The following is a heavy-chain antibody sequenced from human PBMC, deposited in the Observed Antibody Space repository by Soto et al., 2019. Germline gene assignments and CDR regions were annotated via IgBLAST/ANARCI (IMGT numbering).Heavy chain of an antibody. CDR3: AREGGVVVVAAIDS. D-gene: IGHD2-15*01. CDR2: INIDGSST. CDR1: GFTFSSYW. V-gene: IGHV3-74*01. Sequence: GGSLRLSCAASGFTFSSYWMHWVRQAPGKGLVWVSRINIDGSSTSYADSVKGRFTISRDNAKNTLYLQMNSLRAEDTAVYYCAREGGVVVVAAIDSWGQGTLVTVSS. J-gene: IGHJ4*02.